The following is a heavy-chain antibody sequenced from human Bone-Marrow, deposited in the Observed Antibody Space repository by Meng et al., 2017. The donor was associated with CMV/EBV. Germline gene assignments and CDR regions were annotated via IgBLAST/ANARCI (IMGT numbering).Heavy chain of an antibody. CDR3: ASLYCSSTSCWRWDAFDI. CDR2: IIPILGIA. D-gene: IGHD2-2*01. CDR1: GDTFSSYA. J-gene: IGHJ3*02. V-gene: IGHV1-69*10. Sequence: SVKVSCKASGDTFSSYAISWVRQAPGQGLEWMGGIIPILGIANYAQKFQGRVTITADKSTSTAYMELSSLRSEDTAVYYCASLYCSSTSCWRWDAFDIWGQGTMVTVSS.